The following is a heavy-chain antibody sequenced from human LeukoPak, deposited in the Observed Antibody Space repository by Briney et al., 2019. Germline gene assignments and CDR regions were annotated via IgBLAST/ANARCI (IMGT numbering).Heavy chain of an antibody. CDR3: AGESGLRNGVDV. Sequence: EPGGSLRLSCAASEFSVSSNYMNWVRQAPGKGLEWVSVIYSDGATFYADSVKGRFTISRDSSSNTLFAQMNSLKPGDTGVYYCAGESGLRNGVDVRGLGTAVTVSS. D-gene: IGHD2-8*01. J-gene: IGHJ6*02. CDR1: EFSVSSNY. V-gene: IGHV3-66*02. CDR2: IYSDGAT.